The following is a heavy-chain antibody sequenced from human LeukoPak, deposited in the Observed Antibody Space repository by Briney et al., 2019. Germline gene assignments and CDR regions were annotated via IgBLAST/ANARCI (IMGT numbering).Heavy chain of an antibody. Sequence: PSETLSLTCTVSRGSYSSYYWSWIRQPAGKGLEWIGRIYTTGSTNYNPSLKSRLTMSVDTSKSQVSLRLTSVTAADTVVYYCASSYYGSGSRYNDYWGQGTLVTVSS. J-gene: IGHJ4*02. CDR3: ASSYYGSGSRYNDY. CDR2: IYTTGST. V-gene: IGHV4-4*07. D-gene: IGHD3-10*01. CDR1: RGSYSSYY.